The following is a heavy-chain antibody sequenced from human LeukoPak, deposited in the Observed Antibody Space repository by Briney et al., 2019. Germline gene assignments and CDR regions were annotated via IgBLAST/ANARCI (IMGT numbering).Heavy chain of an antibody. CDR1: GFTVSSNF. CDR3: ANLCSCYIDY. D-gene: IGHD2-15*01. V-gene: IGHV3-21*01. Sequence: GGSLRLSCAASGFTVSSNFMSWVRQAPGRGLEWVSSISSSTSSIYYADSVKGRFTISRDNAKNSLYLQMNSLRAEDTAVYYCANLCSCYIDYWGQGTLVTVSS. J-gene: IGHJ4*02. CDR2: ISSSTSSI.